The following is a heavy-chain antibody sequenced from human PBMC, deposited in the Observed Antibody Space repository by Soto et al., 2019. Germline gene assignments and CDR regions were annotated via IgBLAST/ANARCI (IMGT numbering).Heavy chain of an antibody. D-gene: IGHD4-17*01. CDR1: GYTFTSYG. CDR3: ARVAGIYGDYPYYYYGMDV. CDR2: ISAYNGNT. V-gene: IGHV1-18*04. Sequence: GASVKVSCKASGYTFTSYGISWVRQAPGQGLEWMGWISAYNGNTNYAQKLQGRVTMTTDTSTSTAYMELRSLRSDDTAVYYCARVAGIYGDYPYYYYGMDVWGQGTTVTVSS. J-gene: IGHJ6*02.